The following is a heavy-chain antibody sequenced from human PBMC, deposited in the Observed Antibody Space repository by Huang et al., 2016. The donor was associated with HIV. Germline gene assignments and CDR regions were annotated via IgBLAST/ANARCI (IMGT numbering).Heavy chain of an antibody. Sequence: QVHLVQSGPEVKKPGASVKVSCKASGYTFTSFGISWVRQAPGQGLEWMGSISAHKGDTNYAQKFRVRVTMTTDTSTRTAHMERRSLRSDDSAVYYCVVDDTSGYFSSDYWGQGTLVTVSS. CDR1: GYTFTSFG. V-gene: IGHV1-18*04. J-gene: IGHJ4*02. CDR2: ISAHKGDT. D-gene: IGHD3-22*01. CDR3: VVDDTSGYFSSDY.